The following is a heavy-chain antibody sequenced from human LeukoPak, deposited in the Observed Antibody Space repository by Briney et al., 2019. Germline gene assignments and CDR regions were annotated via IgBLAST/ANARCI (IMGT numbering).Heavy chain of an antibody. J-gene: IGHJ4*02. V-gene: IGHV3-74*01. CDR1: GFPFSNCW. CDR2: VNSDGSTT. Sequence: PGGTLRLSCAASGFPFSNCWKHWVRQPPGKGLVWVSRVNSDGSTTNYADSVKGRFTISRDNAENTLYMRMNSLRPEDTAVYYCARGYYSSSRFDSWGQGTLVTVSS. CDR3: ARGYYSSSRFDS. D-gene: IGHD6-13*01.